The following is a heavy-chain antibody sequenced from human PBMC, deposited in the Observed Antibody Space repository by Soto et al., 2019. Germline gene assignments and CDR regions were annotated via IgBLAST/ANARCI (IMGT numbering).Heavy chain of an antibody. V-gene: IGHV4-39*01. CDR2: IYYSGST. D-gene: IGHD6-13*01. Sequence: SETLSLTCTVSGGSIGSSSYYWGWIRQPPGKGLEWIGSIYYSGSTYYNPSLKSRVTISVDTSKNQFSLKLSSVTAADTAVYYCARQLRYSSRPFDYWGQGTLVTVSS. CDR1: GGSIGSSSYY. CDR3: ARQLRYSSRPFDY. J-gene: IGHJ4*02.